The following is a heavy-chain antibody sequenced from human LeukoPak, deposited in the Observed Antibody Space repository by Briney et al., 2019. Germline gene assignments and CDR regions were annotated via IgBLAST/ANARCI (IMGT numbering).Heavy chain of an antibody. D-gene: IGHD6-6*01. CDR1: GFTVSSNF. CDR3: ARSIAARYFDY. CDR2: IYSGGRT. J-gene: IGHJ4*02. Sequence: GGSLRLSCAASGFTVSSNFMSWVRQAPGKGLEWVSVIYSGGRTYYADSVKGRFTISRDNSKNTLGLQMNSLRAEDTAVYYCARSIAARYFDYWGQGTLVTVSS. V-gene: IGHV3-66*01.